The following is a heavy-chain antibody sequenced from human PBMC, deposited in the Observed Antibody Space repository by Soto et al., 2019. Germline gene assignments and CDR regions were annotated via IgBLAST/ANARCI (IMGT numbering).Heavy chain of an antibody. D-gene: IGHD1-1*01. CDR1: GGSISSGGYS. CDR2: IYHRGST. J-gene: IGHJ5*02. V-gene: IGHV4-30-2*01. Sequence: QLQLQESGSGLVKPSQTLSLTCAVSGGSISSGGYSWSWIRQPPGKGLEWIGYIYHRGSTYYNPSLKSRVTIXVXRSXNQFSLKLSSVTAADTAVYYCARGPWNDDMGHFDPWGQGTLVTVSS. CDR3: ARGPWNDDMGHFDP.